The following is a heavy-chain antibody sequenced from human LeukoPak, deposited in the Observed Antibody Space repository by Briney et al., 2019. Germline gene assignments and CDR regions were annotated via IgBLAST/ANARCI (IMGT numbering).Heavy chain of an antibody. CDR1: GFTLSNSA. CDR3: AKGISSSGWSYFDY. CDR2: LSGSGITT. D-gene: IGHD6-19*01. V-gene: IGHV3-23*01. J-gene: IGHJ4*01. Sequence: GGSLRLSCAASGFTLSNSAMSWVRQAPGKGLEWVSTLSGSGITTYYADSVKGRFTISRDNSKNTLYLQMNSLRAEDTAVYYCAKGISSSGWSYFDYWGHGTLGTVSS.